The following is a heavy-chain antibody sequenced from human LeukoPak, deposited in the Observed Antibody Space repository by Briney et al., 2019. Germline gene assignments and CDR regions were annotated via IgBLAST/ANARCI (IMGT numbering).Heavy chain of an antibody. CDR1: GFTVSSNY. J-gene: IGHJ6*02. Sequence: PGGSLRLSCAASGFTVSSNYMSWVRQAPGKGLVWVSRIKSDGVSTTYADSMKGRFTISRDNAKNTLYLQMNSLRAEDTAVYYCVRDNYYAMDVWGQGTTVTVSS. CDR2: IKSDGVST. CDR3: VRDNYYAMDV. V-gene: IGHV3-74*01.